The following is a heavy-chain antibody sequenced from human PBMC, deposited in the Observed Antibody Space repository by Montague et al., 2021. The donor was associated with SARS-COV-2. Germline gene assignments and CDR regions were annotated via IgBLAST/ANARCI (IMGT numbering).Heavy chain of an antibody. CDR2: MYYSGST. CDR1: VGSISGDHHY. J-gene: IGHJ4*02. D-gene: IGHD2-15*01. CDR3: GRVILSATSNPFDC. Sequence: SETLSLTCTVPVGSISGDHHYWGRLRHTPEKGLEWIGAMYYSGSTWLNPSLKSRVTISVDTSKNQLSLNLRSVTAADTAVYFCGRVILSATSNPFDCWGPGTLVAGAS. V-gene: IGHV4-39*07.